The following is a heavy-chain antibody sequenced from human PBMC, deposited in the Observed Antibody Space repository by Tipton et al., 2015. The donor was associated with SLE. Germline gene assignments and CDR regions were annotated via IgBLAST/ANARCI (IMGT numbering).Heavy chain of an antibody. D-gene: IGHD4-23*01. CDR1: GGSISGHY. CDR2: INHSGST. V-gene: IGHV4-34*01. Sequence: TLSLTCTVSGGSISGHYWSWIRQPPGKGLEWIGEINHSGSTNYNPSLKSRVTISVDTSKDQFSLKLSSVTAADTAVYYCAREELDYGGNSYVFDIWGQGTIVSVSS. CDR3: AREELDYGGNSYVFDI. J-gene: IGHJ3*02.